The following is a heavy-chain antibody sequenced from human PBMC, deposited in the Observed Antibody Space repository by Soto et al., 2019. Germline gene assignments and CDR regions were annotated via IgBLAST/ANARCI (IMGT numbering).Heavy chain of an antibody. D-gene: IGHD2-2*02. CDR2: IYYSGST. J-gene: IGHJ4*02. Sequence: QLQLQESGPGLVKPSETLSLTCTVSGGSITSSYYWGWIRQPPGKGLEWIGSIYYSGSTYYNPSLKGRVTLSVDTSKNQFSPQLSSVTAADTAVYYCATIPATTILADYWGQGTLVTVSS. CDR3: ATIPATTILADY. V-gene: IGHV4-39*01. CDR1: GGSITSSYY.